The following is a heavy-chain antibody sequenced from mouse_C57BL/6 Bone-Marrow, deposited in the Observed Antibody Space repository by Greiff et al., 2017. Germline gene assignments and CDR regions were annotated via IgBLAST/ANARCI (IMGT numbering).Heavy chain of an antibody. CDR1: GYTFTSYW. D-gene: IGHD2-3*01. CDR2: INPNSGST. J-gene: IGHJ1*03. V-gene: IGHV1-64*01. Sequence: QVQLQQPGAELVKPGASVKLSCKASGYTFTSYWMHWVKQRPGQGLEWIGMINPNSGSTNYNEKFKSKATLTVDKSSSTAYMQLSSLTSEGSAVYYCARHGYYRGWYFDVWGTGTTVTVSS. CDR3: ARHGYYRGWYFDV.